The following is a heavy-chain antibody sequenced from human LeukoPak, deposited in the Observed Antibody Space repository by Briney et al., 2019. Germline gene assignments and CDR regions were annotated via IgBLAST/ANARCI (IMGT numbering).Heavy chain of an antibody. CDR3: VTYYFDSSGPKKNY. Sequence: PSETLSLTCAVYGGSFSGYYWSWIRQPPGKGLEWIGEINHSGSTKYNPSLKSRVTISVDTSKKQFSLKLSSVTAADTAVYCCVTYYFDSSGPKKNYWGQGTLVTVSS. D-gene: IGHD3-22*01. J-gene: IGHJ4*02. CDR1: GGSFSGYY. V-gene: IGHV4-34*01. CDR2: INHSGST.